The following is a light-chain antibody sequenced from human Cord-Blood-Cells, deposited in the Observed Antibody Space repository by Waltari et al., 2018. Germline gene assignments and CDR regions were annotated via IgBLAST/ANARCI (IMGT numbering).Light chain of an antibody. J-gene: IGLJ2*01. CDR1: RSDVGGYNY. CDR3: SSYTSSSTLGV. CDR2: DVS. Sequence: QSALTQPASVSGSPGQSITISCTGTRSDVGGYNYVSWYQQHPGKAPKHMIYDVSNRPSGVSNRFSGSKSGNTASLTISGLQAEDEADYYCSSYTSSSTLGVFGGGTKLTVL. V-gene: IGLV2-14*01.